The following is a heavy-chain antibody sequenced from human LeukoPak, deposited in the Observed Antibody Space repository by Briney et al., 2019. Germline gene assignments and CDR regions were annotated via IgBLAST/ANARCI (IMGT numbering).Heavy chain of an antibody. V-gene: IGHV3-48*02. CDR2: ISSSSSTI. CDR1: GFTFSSYS. J-gene: IGHJ6*03. D-gene: IGHD2-2*01. CDR3: ARDGTSCYFSSCYYYYYMDV. Sequence: PGGSVRHSCAASGFTFSSYSMNWVRQTPGKGLEWVSYISSSSSTIYYADSVKGRFTISRDNAKNSLYLQMNSLRDEDTAVYYCARDGTSCYFSSCYYYYYMDVWGKGTTVTVSS.